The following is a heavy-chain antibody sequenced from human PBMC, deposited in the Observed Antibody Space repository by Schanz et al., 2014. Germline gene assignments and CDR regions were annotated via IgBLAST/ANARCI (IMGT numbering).Heavy chain of an antibody. CDR3: AGAFDSSGYYFDY. V-gene: IGHV1-46*01. J-gene: IGHJ4*02. D-gene: IGHD3-22*01. CDR2: VNPSVRGA. Sequence: QVQLVQSGTQVKKPGASVKVSCKASGYTLSAYSLHWVRQAPGQGLEWMGRVNPSVRGAHFAREFQGRGTVTSDTSTSTVYMELSGLRSEDTAVYYCAGAFDSSGYYFDYWGQGTLVTVSS. CDR1: GYTLSAYS.